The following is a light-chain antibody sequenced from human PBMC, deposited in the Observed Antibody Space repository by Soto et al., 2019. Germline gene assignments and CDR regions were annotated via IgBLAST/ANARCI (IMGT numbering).Light chain of an antibody. J-gene: IGLJ1*01. Sequence: QSVLTQPAAVSGSPGQSITISCTGTISDVGKYNLVSWYQQHPGKAPKLMICEGSKRPAGVANRFSGSKSGNTASLTISILQAEDEADYYCCSYACSSTYGFGTGT. CDR3: CSYACSSTYG. V-gene: IGLV2-23*01. CDR2: EGS. CDR1: ISDVGKYNL.